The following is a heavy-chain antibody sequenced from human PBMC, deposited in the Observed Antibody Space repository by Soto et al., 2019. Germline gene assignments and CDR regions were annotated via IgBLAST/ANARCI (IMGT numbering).Heavy chain of an antibody. V-gene: IGHV5-10-1*01. Sequence: PGESLKISCKGSGYSFTSYWISWVRQMPGKGLEWMGRIDPSDSYTNYSPSFQGHVTISADKSISTAYLQWSSLKASDTAMYYCARHVSDIVVVPAAIDFDYWGQGTLVTVSS. CDR1: GYSFTSYW. CDR3: ARHVSDIVVVPAAIDFDY. D-gene: IGHD2-2*01. CDR2: IDPSDSYT. J-gene: IGHJ4*02.